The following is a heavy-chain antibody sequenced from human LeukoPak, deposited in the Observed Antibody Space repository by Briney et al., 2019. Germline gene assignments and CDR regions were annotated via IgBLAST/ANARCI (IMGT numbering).Heavy chain of an antibody. J-gene: IGHJ5*02. CDR3: ARGLTFGELSDWFDP. D-gene: IGHD3-10*01. CDR2: ISAYNGNT. CDR1: GYTFTSYG. V-gene: IGHV1-18*04. Sequence: ASVKVSCKASGYTFTSYGISSVRQAPGQGLEWMGLISAYNGNTNYAQKLQGRVTMTTDTSTSTAYMELRSLRSDDTAVYYCARGLTFGELSDWFDPWGQGTLVTVSS.